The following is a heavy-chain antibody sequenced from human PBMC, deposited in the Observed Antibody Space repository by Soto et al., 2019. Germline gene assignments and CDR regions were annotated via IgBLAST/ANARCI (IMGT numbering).Heavy chain of an antibody. D-gene: IGHD2-2*01. J-gene: IGHJ4*02. V-gene: IGHV1-69*04. CDR3: ARDVRYCSSTSCYLYYFDY. CDR2: IIPILGIA. Sequence: SVKVSCKASGGTFSSYTISWVRQAPGQGLEWMGRIIPILGIANYAQKFQGRVTITADKSTSTAYMELSSLRSEDTAVYYCARDVRYCSSTSCYLYYFDYWGQGTLVTVSS. CDR1: GGTFSSYT.